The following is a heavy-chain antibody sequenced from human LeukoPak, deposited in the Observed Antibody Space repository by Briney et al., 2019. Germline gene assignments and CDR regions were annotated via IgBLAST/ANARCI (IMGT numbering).Heavy chain of an antibody. V-gene: IGHV1-69*04. D-gene: IGHD1-26*01. CDR2: IIPILGIA. Sequence: SVKVSCKASGGTFSSYAISWVRQAPGQGLEWMGRIIPILGIANYAQKFQGRVTITADKSTSTAYMELSSLRSDDTAVYYCARESSYYTVQSWGQGTLVTVSS. CDR1: GGTFSSYA. J-gene: IGHJ4*02. CDR3: ARESSYYTVQS.